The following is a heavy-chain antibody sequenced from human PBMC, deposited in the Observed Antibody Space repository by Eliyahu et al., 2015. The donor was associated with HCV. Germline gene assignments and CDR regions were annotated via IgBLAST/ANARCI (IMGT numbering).Heavy chain of an antibody. J-gene: IGHJ3*02. D-gene: IGHD3-22*01. Sequence: EVQLVQSGAEVKKPGESLKISCKGSGYSFTSYWIGWVRQMPGKGLEWMGIIYPGDSDTRYSPSFQGQVTISADKSISTAYLQWSSLKASDTAMYYCATHTYYYDSIRLRGAFDIWGQGTMVTVSS. CDR1: GYSFTSYW. CDR3: ATHTYYYDSIRLRGAFDI. V-gene: IGHV5-51*01. CDR2: IYPGDSDT.